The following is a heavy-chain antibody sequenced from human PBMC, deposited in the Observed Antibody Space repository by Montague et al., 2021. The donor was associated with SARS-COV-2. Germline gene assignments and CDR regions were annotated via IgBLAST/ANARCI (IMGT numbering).Heavy chain of an antibody. CDR2: IYISGST. V-gene: IGHV4-61*02. CDR1: GGSISSGSYY. D-gene: IGHD2-2*01. CDR3: ARTVVVPAAMSRYYGMDV. J-gene: IGHJ6*02. Sequence: TLSLTCSVSGGSISSGSYYWSWIRQPAGKGLEWIGRIYISGSTNYNPSLKSRVTMSVDTSKNQFSLKLCSVTAADTAVYYCARTVVVPAAMSRYYGMDVWGQGTSVTVSS.